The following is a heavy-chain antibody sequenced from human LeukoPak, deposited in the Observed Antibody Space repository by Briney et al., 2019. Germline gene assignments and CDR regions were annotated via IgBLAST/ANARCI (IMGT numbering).Heavy chain of an antibody. J-gene: IGHJ6*02. CDR3: ARQKIIVAPTAIRGLYGMDV. V-gene: IGHV5-51*01. CDR2: INPGYSDI. Sequence: GESLKISCKGSGYTFTNYWIGWARQMPGKGLEWMGIINPGYSDIRYSPSFQGQVTISADKSISTAYLQWSSLKASDTAIYYCARQKIIVAPTAIRGLYGMDVWGQGTTVTVSS. D-gene: IGHD2-2*01. CDR1: GYTFTNYW.